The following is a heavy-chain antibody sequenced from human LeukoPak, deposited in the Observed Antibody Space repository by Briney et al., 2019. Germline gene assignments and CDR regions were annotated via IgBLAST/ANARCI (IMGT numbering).Heavy chain of an antibody. V-gene: IGHV1-2*02. J-gene: IGHJ4*02. D-gene: IGHD2-2*01. CDR1: GYTFTGYY. CDR2: INPNSGGT. CDR3: ARDLYQSYRAGPFDY. Sequence: ASVTVSCKASGYTFTGYYMHWVRQAPGQGLEWMGWINPNSGGTNYAQKFQGRVTMTRDTSISTAYMELRSLRSDDTAVYYCARDLYQSYRAGPFDYWGQGTLVTVSS.